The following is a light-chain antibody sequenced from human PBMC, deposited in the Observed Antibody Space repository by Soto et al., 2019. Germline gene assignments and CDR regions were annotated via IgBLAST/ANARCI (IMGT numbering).Light chain of an antibody. CDR1: SSDVGGYNY. V-gene: IGLV2-14*01. Sequence: QSVLSQPAPLSGSPGPPLTLSRTGNSSDVGGYNYVSWYQQHPGKAPKLMIYDVSNRPSGVSNRFSGSKSGNTASLTISGLQAEDEADYYCSSYTSSSTPYVFGTGTKVTVL. CDR3: SSYTSSSTPYV. CDR2: DVS. J-gene: IGLJ1*01.